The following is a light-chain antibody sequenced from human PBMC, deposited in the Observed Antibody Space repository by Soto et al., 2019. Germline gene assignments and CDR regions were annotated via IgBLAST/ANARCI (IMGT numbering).Light chain of an antibody. CDR3: CSYAGSSTLV. J-gene: IGLJ2*01. CDR2: EGS. Sequence: QSALTQPASVSGSPGQSITISCTGTRSDVGSYNLVSWYQQHPGKAPKLMIYEGSKRPSGVSNRFSGSKSGNTASLTISGLQAEDEADYYCCSYAGSSTLVFGGGTKLTV. CDR1: RSDVGSYNL. V-gene: IGLV2-23*01.